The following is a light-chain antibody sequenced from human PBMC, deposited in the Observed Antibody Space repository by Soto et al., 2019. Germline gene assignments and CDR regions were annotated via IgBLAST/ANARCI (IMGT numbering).Light chain of an antibody. Sequence: EIVLTQSPGTLSLSPGDRATLSCRASQSVSSNNLAWYQHKPGQAPRLLIYGASSRATGIPDRFSGSGSGTDFTLTISRLEPEDFAMYYCQQYVSSPFTFGPGTKVDIK. J-gene: IGKJ3*01. V-gene: IGKV3-20*01. CDR1: QSVSSNN. CDR2: GAS. CDR3: QQYVSSPFT.